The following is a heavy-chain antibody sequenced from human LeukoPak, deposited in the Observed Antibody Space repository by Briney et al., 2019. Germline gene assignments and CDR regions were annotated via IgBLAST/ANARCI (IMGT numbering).Heavy chain of an antibody. Sequence: PSETLSLTCTVSGGSISSYYWSWIRQPAGKGLEWIGRIYTSGSTNYNPSLKSRVTMSVDTSKNQFSLKLSSVTAADTAVYYCARDLRESGSYTLVAFDIWGQGTMVTVSS. D-gene: IGHD1-26*01. CDR2: IYTSGST. CDR3: ARDLRESGSYTLVAFDI. CDR1: GGSISSYY. J-gene: IGHJ3*02. V-gene: IGHV4-4*07.